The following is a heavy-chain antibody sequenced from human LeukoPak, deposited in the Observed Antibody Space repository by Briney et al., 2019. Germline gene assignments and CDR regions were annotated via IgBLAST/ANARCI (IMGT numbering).Heavy chain of an antibody. CDR2: IYYSGST. J-gene: IGHJ5*02. V-gene: IGHV4-39*01. D-gene: IGHD6-6*01. CDR1: GGSISSSSYY. Sequence: SETLSLTCTVSGGSISSSSYYWGWIRQPPGKGLEWIGSIYYSGSTYYNPSLKSRVTISVDTSKNQFSLKLSSVTAADTAVYYCARHTPRPHRGWFDPWGQGTLVTVPS. CDR3: ARHTPRPHRGWFDP.